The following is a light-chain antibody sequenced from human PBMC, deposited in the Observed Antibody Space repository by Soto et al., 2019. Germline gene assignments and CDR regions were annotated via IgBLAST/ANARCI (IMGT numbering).Light chain of an antibody. CDR3: QQFSSYPLT. CDR1: QSVSSY. Sequence: EIVLTHSPATLSLSPWERATLSSRASQSVSSYLAWYQQKPGQAPRLLIYDASNRATGIPARFSGSGSGTDFTLTISRLEPEDFAVYYCQQFSSYPLTFGGGTKVDIK. V-gene: IGKV3-11*01. CDR2: DAS. J-gene: IGKJ4*01.